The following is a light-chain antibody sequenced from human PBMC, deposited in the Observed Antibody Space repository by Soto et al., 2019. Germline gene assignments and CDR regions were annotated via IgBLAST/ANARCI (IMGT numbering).Light chain of an antibody. Sequence: EIVLTQSPGTLSLSPGERATLSCRASQSISTSHLAWFQQRPGQAPRLLIYGASNRVTGIPARFSRSGSGTEFTLTISRLESEDFAVYYCQQYGTSVTFGPGTKVDIK. J-gene: IGKJ3*01. V-gene: IGKV3-20*01. CDR3: QQYGTSVT. CDR1: QSISTSH. CDR2: GAS.